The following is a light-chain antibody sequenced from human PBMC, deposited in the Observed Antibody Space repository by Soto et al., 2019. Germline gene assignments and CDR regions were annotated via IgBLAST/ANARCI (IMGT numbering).Light chain of an antibody. CDR1: QDISNY. Sequence: DIQMTQSPSSLSASVGDRVTITCQASQDISNYLNWYQQKPGKAPKLLIYDASNLETGVPSRFSGSGSGTDFTFTISSLQPEDIATDYCQQDDNLPPWTFGQGTKVEIK. J-gene: IGKJ1*01. CDR2: DAS. V-gene: IGKV1-33*01. CDR3: QQDDNLPPWT.